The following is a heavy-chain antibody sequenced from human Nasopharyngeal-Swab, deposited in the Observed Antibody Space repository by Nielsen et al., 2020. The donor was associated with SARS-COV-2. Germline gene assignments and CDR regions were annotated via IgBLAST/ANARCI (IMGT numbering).Heavy chain of an antibody. CDR1: GGSVSRGSYY. Sequence: SETLSLTCTVSGGSVSRGSYYWSWILQPPGKGLEWIGYIYYSGSTNYNPSLKSRVTISVDTSKNQFSLKLSSVTAADTAVYYCARGRQYQLLFIFVEDAFDIWGQGTMVTVPS. J-gene: IGHJ3*02. CDR3: ARGRQYQLLFIFVEDAFDI. D-gene: IGHD2-2*01. V-gene: IGHV4-61*01. CDR2: IYYSGST.